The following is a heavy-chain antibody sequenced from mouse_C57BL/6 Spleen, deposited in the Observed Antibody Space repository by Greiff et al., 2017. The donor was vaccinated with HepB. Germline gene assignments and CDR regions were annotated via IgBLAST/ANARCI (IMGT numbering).Heavy chain of an antibody. V-gene: IGHV1-59*01. CDR2: IDPSDSYT. CDR3: ARGSSPFDY. J-gene: IGHJ2*01. CDR1: GYTFTSYW. D-gene: IGHD1-1*01. Sequence: QVHVKQPGAELVRPGTSVKLSCKASGYTFTSYWMHWVKQRPGQGLEWIGVIDPSDSYTNYNQKFKGKATLTVDTSSSTAYMQLSSLTSEDSAVYYCARGSSPFDYWGQGTTLTVSS.